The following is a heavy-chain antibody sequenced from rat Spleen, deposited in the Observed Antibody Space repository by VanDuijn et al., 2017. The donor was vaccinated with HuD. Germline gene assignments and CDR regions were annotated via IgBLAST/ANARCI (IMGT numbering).Heavy chain of an antibody. V-gene: IGHV2-45*01. D-gene: IGHD5-1*01. J-gene: IGHJ4*01. CDR2: MWRSGST. CDR3: ARAPGNGYVMDA. Sequence: QVQLTESGPGLVPPSETLSLPCTVPGFSLITYSLHWVRPPPGKGLEWVGVMWRSGSTEYNSGLKSRLSISRDTSKNHIFLKMNSLQSEDTTTYYCARAPGNGYVMDAWGQGTSVTVSS. CDR1: GFSLITYS.